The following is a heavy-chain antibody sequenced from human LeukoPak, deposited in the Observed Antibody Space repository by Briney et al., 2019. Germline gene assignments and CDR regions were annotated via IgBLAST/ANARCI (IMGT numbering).Heavy chain of an antibody. CDR1: GFTFSSYW. Sequence: GGSLRLSCAASGFTFSSYWMSWVRQAPGKGLEWVANIKQDGSEKYYVDSVKGRFTISRDNAKNSLYLQMSSLRAEDTAVYYCARVPLYSSGWYYFDYWGQGTLVTVSS. CDR3: ARVPLYSSGWYYFDY. CDR2: IKQDGSEK. J-gene: IGHJ4*02. D-gene: IGHD6-19*01. V-gene: IGHV3-7*01.